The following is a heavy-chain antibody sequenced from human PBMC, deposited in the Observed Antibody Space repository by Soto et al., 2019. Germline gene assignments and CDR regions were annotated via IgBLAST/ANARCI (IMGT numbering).Heavy chain of an antibody. J-gene: IGHJ4*02. CDR3: AREGPQSRLEY. Sequence: QVQLVQSGAEVKKPGSSVKVSCKASGGSFSSYIFNWVRQAPGQGLEWMGRIIPMGDIVNYAQKPQGRVTITADKSTTTAYVEVSSLTSEDTAVYYCAREGPQSRLEYWGQGTLVIVSS. V-gene: IGHV1-69*08. CDR1: GGSFSSYI. CDR2: IIPMGDIV.